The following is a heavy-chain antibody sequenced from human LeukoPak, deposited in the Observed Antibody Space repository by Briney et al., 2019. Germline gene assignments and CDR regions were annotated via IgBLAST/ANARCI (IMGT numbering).Heavy chain of an antibody. D-gene: IGHD2-15*01. V-gene: IGHV3-33*01. CDR2: IWYGGSNK. Sequence: GRSLRLSCAASGFTFSSYGMHWVRQAPGKGLEWVAVIWYGGSNKYYADSVKGRFTISRDNSKNTLYLQMNSLRAEDTAVYYCARDAVGGGGSCSHYLCGMDVWGQGTTVTVSS. CDR3: ARDAVGGGGSCSHYLCGMDV. J-gene: IGHJ6*02. CDR1: GFTFSSYG.